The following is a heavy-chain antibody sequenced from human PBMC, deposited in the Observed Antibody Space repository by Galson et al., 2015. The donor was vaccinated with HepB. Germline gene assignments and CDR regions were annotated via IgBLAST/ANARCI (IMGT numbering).Heavy chain of an antibody. CDR3: ARDFWRGWYYFDH. D-gene: IGHD6-19*01. J-gene: IGHJ4*02. CDR2: IWYDGSNK. V-gene: IGHV3-33*01. CDR1: GFIFSRNG. Sequence: SLRLSCAASGFIFSRNGMHWVRQAPGKGLEWVAFIWYDGSNKYYADSVKGRFTISRDNSKDTLYLQVNSLRAEDTAVYYCARDFWRGWYYFDHWGQGTLVTVSS.